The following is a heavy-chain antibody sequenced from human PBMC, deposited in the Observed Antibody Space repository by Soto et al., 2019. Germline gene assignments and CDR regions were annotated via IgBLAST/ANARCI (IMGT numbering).Heavy chain of an antibody. Sequence: QVQLEESGGGVVQPGRSLRLSCEASGFTFNTYSMHWVRQPPGNGLGWLAAIWYDGTQKYYADSVKGRFIISRDNSKKTLYLEMNSLRAEDTAVYYCARAGGTTVTGLWHFDSWGQGTLVTVSS. CDR1: GFTFNTYS. J-gene: IGHJ4*02. CDR2: IWYDGTQK. D-gene: IGHD4-17*01. V-gene: IGHV3-33*01. CDR3: ARAGGTTVTGLWHFDS.